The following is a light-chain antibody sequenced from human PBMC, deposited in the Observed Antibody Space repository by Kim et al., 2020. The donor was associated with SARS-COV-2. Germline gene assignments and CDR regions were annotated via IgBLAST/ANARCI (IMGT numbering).Light chain of an antibody. J-gene: IGLJ2*01. CDR3: AAWDDSLNAVI. V-gene: IGLV1-44*01. CDR1: SSNIGSNT. Sequence: QSVLTQLPSASGTPGQRVTISCSGSSSNIGSNTVNWYQQLPGTAPKLLIYNNNQRPSGVPDRFSGSKSGTSASLAISGLQSEDEADYYCAAWDDSLNAVIFGGGTKLTVL. CDR2: NNN.